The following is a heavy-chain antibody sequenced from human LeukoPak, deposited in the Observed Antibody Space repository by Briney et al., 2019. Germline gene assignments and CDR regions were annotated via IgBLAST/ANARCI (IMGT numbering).Heavy chain of an antibody. V-gene: IGHV3-15*07. CDR1: GFTFSSYS. CDR2: IRSNSDSGTI. D-gene: IGHD3-22*01. J-gene: IGHJ5*02. CDR3: ATDFYDST. Sequence: GGSLRLSCAASGFTFSSYSMNWVRQAPGKGLEWVGRIRSNSDSGTIDYAAPVKGRFTLSRDDSKTTLYLQMNSLQTEDTAVYYCATDFYDSTWGQGTLVTVSS.